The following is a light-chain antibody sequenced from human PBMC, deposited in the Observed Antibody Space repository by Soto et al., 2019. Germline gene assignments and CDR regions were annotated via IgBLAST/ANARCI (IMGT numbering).Light chain of an antibody. J-gene: IGKJ5*01. CDR2: DAS. V-gene: IGKV1-33*01. Sequence: DIQMTQSPSSISASVVDISPITFQASQNINNYLNWYQQKPGRAPKLLIYDASNLEAGVPSRFRGSGSGTDFTLTISRLQPEDIATYYCQQYENLPTFGQGTQLEIK. CDR1: QNINNY. CDR3: QQYENLPT.